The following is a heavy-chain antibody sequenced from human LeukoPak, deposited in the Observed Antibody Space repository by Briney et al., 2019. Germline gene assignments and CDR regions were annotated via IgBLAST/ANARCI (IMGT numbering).Heavy chain of an antibody. D-gene: IGHD3-3*01. J-gene: IGHJ4*02. CDR2: IYYSGST. V-gene: IGHV4-39*07. CDR1: GGSISSSSYY. CDR3: ARDRPFWSGSIFDY. Sequence: PSETLSLTCTVSGGSISSSSYYWGWIRQPPGKGLEWIGSIYYSGSTYHNPSLKSRVTISVDTSKNQFSLKLSSVTAADTAVYYCARDRPFWSGSIFDYWGQGTLVTVSS.